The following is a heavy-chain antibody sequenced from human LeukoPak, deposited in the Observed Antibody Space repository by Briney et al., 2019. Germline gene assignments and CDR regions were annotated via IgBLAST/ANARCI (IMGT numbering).Heavy chain of an antibody. J-gene: IGHJ1*01. V-gene: IGHV4-39*01. CDR1: GGSISSSSYY. Sequence: SETLSLTCAVSGGSISSSSYYWGWIRQPPGKGLEWIGSIYYSGSTYYNPSLKSRVTISVDTSKNQFSLKLSSVTAADTAVYYCARQSPDIVVVPAAIPGYFQHWGQGTLVTVSS. CDR2: IYYSGST. D-gene: IGHD2-2*02. CDR3: ARQSPDIVVVPAAIPGYFQH.